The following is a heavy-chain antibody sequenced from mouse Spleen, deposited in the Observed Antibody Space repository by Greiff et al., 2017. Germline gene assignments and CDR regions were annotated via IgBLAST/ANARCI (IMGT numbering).Heavy chain of an antibody. CDR2: INPSNGRT. Sequence: QVQLQQPGAELVKPGASVKLSCKASGYTFTSYWMHWVKQRPGQGLEWIGEINPSNGRTNYNEKFKSKATLTVDKSSSTAYMQLSSLTSEDSAVYYCVCVFFNAMDYWGQGTSVTVSS. CDR1: GYTFTSYW. CDR3: VCVFFNAMDY. J-gene: IGHJ4*01. V-gene: IGHV1S81*02.